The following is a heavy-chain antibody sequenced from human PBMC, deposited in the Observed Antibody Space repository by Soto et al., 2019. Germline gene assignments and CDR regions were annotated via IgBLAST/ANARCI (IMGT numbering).Heavy chain of an antibody. CDR1: GFTFSSYA. Sequence: GVSLRLSFAASGFTFSSYAMSWVRQAPGKGLEWVSAISGSGGSTYYADSVKGRFTISRDNSKNTLYLQMNSLRAEDTAVYYCAKDPIVGATDLYYFDYWGQGTLVTVSS. CDR2: ISGSGGST. V-gene: IGHV3-23*01. CDR3: AKDPIVGATDLYYFDY. J-gene: IGHJ4*02. D-gene: IGHD1-26*01.